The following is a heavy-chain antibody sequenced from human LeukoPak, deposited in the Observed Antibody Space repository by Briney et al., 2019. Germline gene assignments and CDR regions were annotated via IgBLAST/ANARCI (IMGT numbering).Heavy chain of an antibody. CDR2: ISTHGTNT. CDR1: GFTFRTSE. Sequence: GGSLRLSCAASGFTFRTSEMNWVRQAPGRGLEWVSRISTHGTNTYYADSVRGRFTISRDNSESSLYLQMNSLRAEDTAVYYCARGFRHTAMFLDHWGKGNLVTVSS. CDR3: ARGFRHTAMFLDH. J-gene: IGHJ4*02. D-gene: IGHD5-18*01. V-gene: IGHV3-48*03.